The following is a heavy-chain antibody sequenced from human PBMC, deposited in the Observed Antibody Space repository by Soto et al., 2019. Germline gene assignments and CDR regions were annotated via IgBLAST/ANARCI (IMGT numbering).Heavy chain of an antibody. V-gene: IGHV1-18*01. CDR1: GYNFTVYG. CDR2: ISGYNGNT. D-gene: IGHD6-19*01. Sequence: QFQLVQSGAELKKPGASVKVSCKASGYNFTVYGISWVRQAPGQGLQWMGWISGYNGNTNYAQKFQGRVTMTTDTSTSTAYMELRSLTSDDTAVYYCARVGYIAVDGLNGGNWFDPWGQGTLVTVSS. J-gene: IGHJ5*02. CDR3: ARVGYIAVDGLNGGNWFDP.